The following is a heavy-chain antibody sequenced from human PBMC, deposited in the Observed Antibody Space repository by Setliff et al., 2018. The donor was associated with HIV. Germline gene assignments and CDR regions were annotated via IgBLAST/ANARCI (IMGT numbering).Heavy chain of an antibody. CDR2: ISAYNGNV. CDR3: AVYGSPTYYFDY. D-gene: IGHD6-13*01. J-gene: IGHJ4*02. CDR1: GYTFINYG. V-gene: IGHV1-18*01. Sequence: ASVKVSCKASGYTFINYGISWVRQAPGQGLEWMGWISAYNGNVNYAQKFQGRVTITADKSTSTAYMDLSSLRSEDTAVYYCAVYGSPTYYFDYWGQGTPVTVSS.